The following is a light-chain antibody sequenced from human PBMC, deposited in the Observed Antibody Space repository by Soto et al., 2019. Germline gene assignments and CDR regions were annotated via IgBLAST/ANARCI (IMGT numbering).Light chain of an antibody. CDR2: GAS. J-gene: IGKJ1*01. Sequence: DIQLTQSPSYLSASVGDRVTITCRASQGISSYLAWYQQKPGKAPKLLIYGASILQSGVPSRFSGSGSGTAFTLTISSLQPEDFATYDCLHLDSYPRTVGQGTKVDIK. CDR1: QGISSY. V-gene: IGKV1-9*01. CDR3: LHLDSYPRT.